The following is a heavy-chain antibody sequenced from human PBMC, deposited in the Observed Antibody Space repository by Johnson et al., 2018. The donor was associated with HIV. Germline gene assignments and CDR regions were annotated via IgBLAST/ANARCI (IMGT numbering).Heavy chain of an antibody. Sequence: QVQLVESGGGVVQPGRSLRLSCAASGFSFSSYGIHWVRQAPGKGLEWVAVISYDGSNKYYADSVKGRFTISRDNSKNTLYLQMNSLRAEDTAVYYCAKSPNYLGSIHDAFDIWGQGTMVTVSS. CDR3: AKSPNYLGSIHDAFDI. V-gene: IGHV3-30*18. CDR1: GFSFSSYG. J-gene: IGHJ3*02. D-gene: IGHD5-24*01. CDR2: ISYDGSNK.